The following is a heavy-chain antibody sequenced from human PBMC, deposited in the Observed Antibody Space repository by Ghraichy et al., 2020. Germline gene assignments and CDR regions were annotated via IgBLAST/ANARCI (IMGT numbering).Heavy chain of an antibody. CDR1: GFTFSGSA. Sequence: GESLNISCAASGFTFSGSAMHWVRQASGKGLEWVGRIRSKANSYATAYAASVKGRFTISRDDSKNTAYLQMNSLKTEDTAVYYCTRSGRGSGSYYNAPRLYYYYYMDVWGKGTTVTVSS. V-gene: IGHV3-73*01. D-gene: IGHD3-10*01. CDR2: IRSKANSYAT. CDR3: TRSGRGSGSYYNAPRLYYYYYMDV. J-gene: IGHJ6*03.